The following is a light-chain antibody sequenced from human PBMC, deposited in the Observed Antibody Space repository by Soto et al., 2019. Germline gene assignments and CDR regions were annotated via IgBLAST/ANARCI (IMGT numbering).Light chain of an antibody. CDR1: QSVSNW. V-gene: IGKV1-5*01. CDR2: DAS. Sequence: DIQMTQSPSTLSASVGDRVTITCRASQSVSNWLAWYQQKPGKAPNLLIYDASTLQSGVPSRFSGSGSGTEFTLTISSLQPDDFATYYCLQYDSYSWAFGQGTKVDIK. J-gene: IGKJ1*01. CDR3: LQYDSYSWA.